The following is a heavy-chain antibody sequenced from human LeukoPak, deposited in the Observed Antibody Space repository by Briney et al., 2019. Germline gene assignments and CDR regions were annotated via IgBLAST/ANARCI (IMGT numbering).Heavy chain of an antibody. CDR1: GGSISSYY. D-gene: IGHD4-23*01. CDR3: ARDYGGTGDY. Sequence: PSETLSLTCTVSGGSISSYYWSWVRQAPGKGLEWVANIKQDGSEKYYVDSVKGRFTISRDNAKNSLYLQMNSLRAEDTAVYYCARDYGGTGDYWGQGTLVTVSS. CDR2: IKQDGSEK. V-gene: IGHV3-7*01. J-gene: IGHJ4*02.